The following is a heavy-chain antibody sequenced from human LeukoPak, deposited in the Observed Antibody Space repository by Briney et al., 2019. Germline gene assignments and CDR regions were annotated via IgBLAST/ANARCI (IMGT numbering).Heavy chain of an antibody. J-gene: IGHJ4*02. D-gene: IGHD6-6*01. CDR2: INPNSGGT. CDR1: GYTFTGYY. CDR3: ARDGSRGSSSSGVRYGY. Sequence: GASVKVSCKASGYTFTGYYMHWVRQAPGQGLEWMGRINPNSGGTNYAQKFQGRVTMTGDTSISTAYMELSRLRSDDTAVYYCARDGSRGSSSSGVRYGYWGQGTLVTVSS. V-gene: IGHV1-2*06.